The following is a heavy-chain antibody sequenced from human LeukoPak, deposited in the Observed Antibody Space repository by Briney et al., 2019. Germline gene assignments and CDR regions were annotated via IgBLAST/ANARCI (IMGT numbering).Heavy chain of an antibody. CDR3: ARMNYVLSGWGAPFDY. Sequence: GGSLRLSCAASGFTFSSYSMTWVRQAPGKGLEWVSSFTSGSRSIYYADSVKGRFTISRDNAKNSLYLQMNSLRAEDTAVYYCARMNYVLSGWGAPFDYWGQGTLVTVSS. D-gene: IGHD1-7*01. J-gene: IGHJ4*02. CDR1: GFTFSSYS. V-gene: IGHV3-21*01. CDR2: FTSGSRSI.